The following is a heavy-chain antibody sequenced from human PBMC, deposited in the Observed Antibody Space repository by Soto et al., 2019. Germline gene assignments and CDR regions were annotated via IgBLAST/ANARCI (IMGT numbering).Heavy chain of an antibody. D-gene: IGHD2-21*02. Sequence: GGSLRLSCAASGFTFSSYAMHWVRQAPGKGLEWVAVISYDGSNKYYADSVKGRFTISRDNSKNTLYLQMNSLRAEDTAVYYCARDASGGDFQLFDYWGQGTLVTVSS. CDR1: GFTFSSYA. CDR2: ISYDGSNK. V-gene: IGHV3-30-3*01. J-gene: IGHJ4*02. CDR3: ARDASGGDFQLFDY.